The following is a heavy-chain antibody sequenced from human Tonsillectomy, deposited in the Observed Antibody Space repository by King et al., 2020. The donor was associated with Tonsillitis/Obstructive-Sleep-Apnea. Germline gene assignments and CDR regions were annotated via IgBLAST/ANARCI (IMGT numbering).Heavy chain of an antibody. CDR3: AKDEGSGSYTDF. J-gene: IGHJ4*02. D-gene: IGHD3-10*01. CDR2: ISGTGGTT. CDR1: GFTFSSYA. Sequence: VQLVESGGGLVQPGGSLRLSCAASGFTFSSYAMTWVRQAPGKGLGWVSTISGTGGTTYYADSVKGRFTVSRDNSKKTLYLQMSSLRAEDTAVYYCAKDEGSGSYTDFWGQGPLVTVSS. V-gene: IGHV3-23*04.